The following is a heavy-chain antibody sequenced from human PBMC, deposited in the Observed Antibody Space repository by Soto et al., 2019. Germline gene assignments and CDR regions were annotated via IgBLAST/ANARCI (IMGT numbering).Heavy chain of an antibody. D-gene: IGHD4-17*01. CDR2: IYYSGST. CDR3: ARRYGDCFDY. Sequence: QVQLQESGPGLVKPSETLSLTCTVSGGSISSYYWSWIRQPPGKRLEWIGYIYYSGSTNYNPSLKSRITISVDTSKNPFSLKLSSVTAADTAVYYCARRYGDCFDYWGRGTLVTVSS. J-gene: IGHJ4*02. CDR1: GGSISSYY. V-gene: IGHV4-59*08.